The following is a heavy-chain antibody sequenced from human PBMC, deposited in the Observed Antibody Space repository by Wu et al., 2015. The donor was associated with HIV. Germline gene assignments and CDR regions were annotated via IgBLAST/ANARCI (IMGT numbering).Heavy chain of an antibody. D-gene: IGHD3-10*01. Sequence: VQLVQSPTEMKKLGGSVSLSCQSSGYTFTSYAINWIRQAPGQGAEWLGWINTHNGQTSYAHSVQGRISMNTDASINTAYMELSRLRSDDTAVYYCASNYYGSGSYYYYYGMDVWGQGTTVTVSS. CDR1: GYTFTSYA. J-gene: IGHJ6*02. CDR3: ASNYYGSGSYYYYYGMDV. V-gene: IGHV1-18*01. CDR2: INTHNGQT.